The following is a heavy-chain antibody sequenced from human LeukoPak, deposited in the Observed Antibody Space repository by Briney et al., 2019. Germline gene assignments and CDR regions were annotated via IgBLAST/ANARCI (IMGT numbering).Heavy chain of an antibody. CDR2: IRYDGSNK. V-gene: IGHV3-30*02. D-gene: IGHD5-18*01. J-gene: IGHJ4*02. Sequence: GGSLRLSCAASGFTFSSYGMDWVRQAPGKGLEWVAFIRYDGSNKYYADSVKGRFTISRDNSKNTLYLQMNSLRAEDTAVYYCAKNRYSYGPFDYWGQGTLVTVSS. CDR1: GFTFSSYG. CDR3: AKNRYSYGPFDY.